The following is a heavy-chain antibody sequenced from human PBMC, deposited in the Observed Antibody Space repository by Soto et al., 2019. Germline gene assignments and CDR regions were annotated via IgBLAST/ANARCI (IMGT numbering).Heavy chain of an antibody. J-gene: IGHJ6*02. D-gene: IGHD3-22*01. CDR3: ARSLTMIVVVRYYYYGMDV. V-gene: IGHV1-69*01. Sequence: QVQLVQSGAEVKKPGSSVKVSCKASGGTFSSYAISWVRQAPGQGLEWMGGIIPIFGTANYAQKFQGRVTITADESTSTAYMELSSLGSEDTAVYYCARSLTMIVVVRYYYYGMDVWGQGTTVTVSS. CDR1: GGTFSSYA. CDR2: IIPIFGTA.